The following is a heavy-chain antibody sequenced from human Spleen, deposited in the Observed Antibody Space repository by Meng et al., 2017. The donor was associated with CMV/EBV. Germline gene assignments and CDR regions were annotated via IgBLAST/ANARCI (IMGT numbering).Heavy chain of an antibody. V-gene: IGHV3-11*01. CDR1: GFTFSDYY. CDR3: ARDELSSSPVWFDP. CDR2: ISSSGSTI. Sequence: ASGFTFSDYYMSWIRQAPGKGLEWVSYISSSGSTIYYADSVKGRFTISRDNAKNSLYLQMNSLRAEDTAVYYCARDELSSSPVWFDPWGQGTLVTVSS. J-gene: IGHJ5*02. D-gene: IGHD6-6*01.